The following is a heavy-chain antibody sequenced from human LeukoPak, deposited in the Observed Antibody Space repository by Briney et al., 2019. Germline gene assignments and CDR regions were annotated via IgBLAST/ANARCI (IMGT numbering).Heavy chain of an antibody. CDR2: INAGNGNT. J-gene: IGHJ6*02. D-gene: IGHD3-3*01. V-gene: IGHV1-3*01. Sequence: ASVKVSCKASGYTFTSHAMHWVRQAPGQRLEWMGWINAGNGNTKYSQKFQGRVTITRDTSASTAYMELSSLRSEDTAVYYCAVTALGLRFLEWYPYYYYGMDVWGQGTTVTVSS. CDR3: AVTALGLRFLEWYPYYYYGMDV. CDR1: GYTFTSHA.